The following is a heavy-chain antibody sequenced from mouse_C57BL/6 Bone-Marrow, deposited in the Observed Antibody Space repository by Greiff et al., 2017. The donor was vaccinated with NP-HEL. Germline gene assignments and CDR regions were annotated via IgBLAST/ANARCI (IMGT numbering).Heavy chain of an antibody. CDR2: IYPRSGNT. CDR1: GYNFTSYG. Sequence: VQLQQSGAELARPGASVKLSCKASGYNFTSYGISWVKQRTGQGLEWIGEIYPRSGNTYYNEKFKGKATLTADKSSSTAYMELRSLTSEDSAVYFCAREGKSYAMDYWGQGTSVTVSS. V-gene: IGHV1-81*01. D-gene: IGHD2-1*01. J-gene: IGHJ4*01. CDR3: AREGKSYAMDY.